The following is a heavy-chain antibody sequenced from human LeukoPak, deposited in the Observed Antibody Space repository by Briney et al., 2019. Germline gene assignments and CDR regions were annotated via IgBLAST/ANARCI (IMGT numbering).Heavy chain of an antibody. CDR1: GYTFTSYD. J-gene: IGHJ4*02. Sequence: ASVKVSCKASGYTFTSYDITWVRQATGQGLEWMGWMSPNSGNTGYVQKFQGRVTLTRDISISTAYMDLSSLRSEDTAVYYCARSRGCGADCYDLDYWGQGTLVTVSS. V-gene: IGHV1-8*01. CDR3: ARSRGCGADCYDLDY. D-gene: IGHD2-21*02. CDR2: MSPNSGNT.